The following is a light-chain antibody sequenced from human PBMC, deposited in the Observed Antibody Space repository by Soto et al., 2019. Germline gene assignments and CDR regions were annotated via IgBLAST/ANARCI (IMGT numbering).Light chain of an antibody. Sequence: QSVLTQPPSVSGAPGQRVTICCTGRSSNIGAGYDVHWYQQLPGTAPKLLIYGNSNRPSGVPDRFSGSKSGTSASLAITGLQAEDEADYYCQSYDSSLSAFYVFGTGTQLTVL. CDR2: GNS. CDR1: SSNIGAGYD. CDR3: QSYDSSLSAFYV. V-gene: IGLV1-40*01. J-gene: IGLJ1*01.